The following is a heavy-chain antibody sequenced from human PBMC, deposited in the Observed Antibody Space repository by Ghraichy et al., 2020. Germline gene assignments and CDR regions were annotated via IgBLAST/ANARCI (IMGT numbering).Heavy chain of an antibody. Sequence: GGSLRLSCAASGFTVSSNYMSWVRQAPWKGLEWVSVIYSGGSTYYADSVKGRFTISRDNSKNTLYLQMNSLRAEDTAVYYCARDCSGGSCYYYYYGMDVWGQGTSVTVSS. CDR2: IYSGGST. CDR3: ARDCSGGSCYYYYYGMDV. V-gene: IGHV3-66*01. CDR1: GFTVSSNY. D-gene: IGHD2-15*01. J-gene: IGHJ6*02.